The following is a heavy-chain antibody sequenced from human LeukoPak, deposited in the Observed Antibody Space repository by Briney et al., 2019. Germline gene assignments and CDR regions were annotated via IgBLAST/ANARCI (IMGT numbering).Heavy chain of an antibody. D-gene: IGHD1-26*01. CDR3: ARDLGTGSYYPFDN. CDR2: IYYSGST. V-gene: IGHV4-61*08. J-gene: IGHJ4*02. Sequence: SETLSLTCTVSGGSISSGDYYWSWIRQPPGKGLEWIGYIYYSGSTYYNPSLKSRVTMSVDTSKNQFSLRLSSVTAADTAIYYCARDLGTGSYYPFDNWGQGTLVTVFS. CDR1: GGSISSGDYY.